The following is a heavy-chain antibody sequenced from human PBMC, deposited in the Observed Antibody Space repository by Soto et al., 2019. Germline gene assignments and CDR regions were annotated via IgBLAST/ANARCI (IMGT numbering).Heavy chain of an antibody. CDR1: GFTLSNYA. D-gene: IGHD6-13*01. CDR2: ICTNGTNT. Sequence: GGSLRLSCTASGFTLSNYAIHWVRQAPGKGLECVSVICTNGTNTYYAKSVKGRFTGSRDNSKSTLYLQMSSLRAEDMALYYCARRGYGSRWPNVYMDVWGKGTTVTVSS. V-gene: IGHV3-64*01. J-gene: IGHJ6*03. CDR3: ARRGYGSRWPNVYMDV.